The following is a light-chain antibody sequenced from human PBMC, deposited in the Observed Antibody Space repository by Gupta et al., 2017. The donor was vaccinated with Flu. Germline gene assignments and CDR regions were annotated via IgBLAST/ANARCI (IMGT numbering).Light chain of an antibody. CDR1: SSDVGGYNY. CDR3: SSYAGSNMGV. Sequence: SVTISCTGTSSDVGGYNYVSWYQQHPGKAPKLMIYEVSKRPSGVPDRFSGSKSGHTASLTVSGLQAEDEADYYCSSYAGSNMGVFGTGTKVTVL. V-gene: IGLV2-8*01. CDR2: EVS. J-gene: IGLJ1*01.